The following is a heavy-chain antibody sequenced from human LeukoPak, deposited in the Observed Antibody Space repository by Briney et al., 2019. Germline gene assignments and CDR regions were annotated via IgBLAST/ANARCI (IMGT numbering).Heavy chain of an antibody. J-gene: IGHJ4*02. Sequence: PGGSLRLSCAASGFTFDDYAMHWVRQVPGKGLEWVSGISWNSGSIGYADSVKGRFTISRDNAKNSLYLQMNSLRAEDTAVYYCAKDQYSSSSPDYWGQGTLVTVSS. CDR1: GFTFDDYA. V-gene: IGHV3-9*01. D-gene: IGHD6-6*01. CDR2: ISWNSGSI. CDR3: AKDQYSSSSPDY.